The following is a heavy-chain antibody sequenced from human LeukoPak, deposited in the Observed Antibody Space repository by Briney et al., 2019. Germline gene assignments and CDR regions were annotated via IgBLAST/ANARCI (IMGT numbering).Heavy chain of an antibody. CDR1: GFTVSSNY. D-gene: IGHD6-13*01. V-gene: IGHV3-66*01. J-gene: IGHJ3*02. Sequence: PGGSLRLSCAASGFTVSSNYMTWVRQAPGKGLEWVSIIYSGGGTFYADSVKGRFTISRDNSKNTLYLQMNSLRAEDTAVYYCARARIVAAGNDAFDIWGQGTMVTVSS. CDR2: IYSGGGT. CDR3: ARARIVAAGNDAFDI.